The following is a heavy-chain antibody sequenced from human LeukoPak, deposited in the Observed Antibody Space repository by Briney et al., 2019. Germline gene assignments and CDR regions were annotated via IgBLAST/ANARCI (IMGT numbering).Heavy chain of an antibody. CDR3: ARDFYLAAAGEIDY. J-gene: IGHJ4*02. V-gene: IGHV3-30*04. Sequence: GRSLRLSCAASGFTFSSYAMHWVRQAPGKGLEWVGVISYDGSNKYYADSVKGRFTISRDNSKNTLYLQMNSLRAEDTAVYYCARDFYLAAAGEIDYWGQGTLVTVSS. D-gene: IGHD6-13*01. CDR1: GFTFSSYA. CDR2: ISYDGSNK.